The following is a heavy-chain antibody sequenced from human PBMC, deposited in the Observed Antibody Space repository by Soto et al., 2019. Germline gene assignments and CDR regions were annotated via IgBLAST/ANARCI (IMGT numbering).Heavy chain of an antibody. CDR3: TKGERGKYYNYGLDV. CDR1: EFTVSGHA. D-gene: IGHD3-10*01. CDR2: ISGSGGST. V-gene: IGHV3-23*01. Sequence: RLSCEGSEFTVSGHAMTWIRQAPGKGPEWVSTISGSGGSTYYADSVKGRFTISRDNSKNTLYLQMNSLRDEDTAVYYCTKGERGKYYNYGLDVWGQGTTVTVSS. J-gene: IGHJ6*02.